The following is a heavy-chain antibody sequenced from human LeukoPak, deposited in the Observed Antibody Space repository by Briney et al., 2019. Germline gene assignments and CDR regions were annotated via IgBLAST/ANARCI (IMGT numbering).Heavy chain of an antibody. V-gene: IGHV3-23*01. CDR3: AKEDYYDSSGYGTFDY. J-gene: IGHJ4*02. CDR2: ISGGGGST. CDR1: GFTFSGYA. D-gene: IGHD3-22*01. Sequence: GGSLRLSCAASGFTFSGYAMSWVRQAPGKGLEWVSAISGGGGSTYYADSVKGRFTISRDNSKNTLYLQMNSLRAEDTAVYYCAKEDYYDSSGYGTFDYWGQGTLVTVSS.